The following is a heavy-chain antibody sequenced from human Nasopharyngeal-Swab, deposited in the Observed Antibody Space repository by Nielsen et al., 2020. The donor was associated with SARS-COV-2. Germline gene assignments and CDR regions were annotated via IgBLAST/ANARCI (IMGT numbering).Heavy chain of an antibody. D-gene: IGHD3-3*01. Sequence: GESLKISCAASGFTFSSYSMNWVRQAPGKGLEWVSYISSSSSTIYYADSVKGRFTISRDNAKNSLYLQMNSLRDEDTAVYYCARERARFLGWLLYGTFDYWGQGTLVTVSS. J-gene: IGHJ4*02. V-gene: IGHV3-48*02. CDR1: GFTFSSYS. CDR2: ISSSSSTI. CDR3: ARERARFLGWLLYGTFDY.